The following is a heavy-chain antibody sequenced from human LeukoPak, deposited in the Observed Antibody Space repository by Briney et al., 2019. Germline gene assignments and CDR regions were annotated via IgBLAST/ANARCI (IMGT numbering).Heavy chain of an antibody. CDR1: GFTFSNYW. V-gene: IGHV3-7*01. J-gene: IGHJ4*01. CDR3: ARQRGSYSFDY. D-gene: IGHD1-26*01. Sequence: GGSLRLSCAASGFTFSNYWMSWVRQAPGKGLEWVANIKQDGNEKYYVDSVKGRFTISRDNTKNSLYLQMNSLRAEDTAVYYCARQRGSYSFDYWGHGTLVTVSS. CDR2: IKQDGNEK.